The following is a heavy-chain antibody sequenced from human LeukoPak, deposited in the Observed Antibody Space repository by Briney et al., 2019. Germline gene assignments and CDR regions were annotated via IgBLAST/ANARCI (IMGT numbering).Heavy chain of an antibody. Sequence: PGGSLKLSCAASGFTFSGSAMHWVRQASGKGLEWVGRIRSKANSYATAYAASVKGRFTISRDDSKNTAYLQMNSLKTEDTAVYYCTATWFTMVRGVLGDYWGQGTLVTVSS. V-gene: IGHV3-73*01. CDR2: IRSKANSYAT. CDR1: GFTFSGSA. CDR3: TATWFTMVRGVLGDY. D-gene: IGHD3-10*01. J-gene: IGHJ4*02.